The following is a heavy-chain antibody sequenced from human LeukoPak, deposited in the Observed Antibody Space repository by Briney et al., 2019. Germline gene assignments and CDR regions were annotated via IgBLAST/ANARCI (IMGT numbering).Heavy chain of an antibody. D-gene: IGHD4-17*01. CDR3: ARDDYGDYVFSY. J-gene: IGHJ4*02. Sequence: PSETLSLTCTVSGGSISSYYWSWIRQPPAKGLEWIGYIYYSGSTNYNPSLKSRVTISVDTSKNQFSLKLSSVTAADTAVYYCARDDYGDYVFSYWGQGTLVTVSS. V-gene: IGHV4-59*01. CDR2: IYYSGST. CDR1: GGSISSYY.